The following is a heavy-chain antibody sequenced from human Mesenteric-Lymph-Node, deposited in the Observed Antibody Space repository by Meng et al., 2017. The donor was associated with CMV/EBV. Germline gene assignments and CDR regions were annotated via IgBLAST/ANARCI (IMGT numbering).Heavy chain of an antibody. CDR2: IIPISGTA. J-gene: IGHJ4*02. D-gene: IGHD3-22*01. Sequence: SCKASGYTFTSYGISWVRQAPGQGLEWMGGIIPISGTANHAQKFQGRVTITADKSTSTVYMDLSSLRSEDTAVYYCARGGYSQPFDYWGQGTLVTVSS. CDR1: GYTFTSYG. CDR3: ARGGYSQPFDY. V-gene: IGHV1-69*06.